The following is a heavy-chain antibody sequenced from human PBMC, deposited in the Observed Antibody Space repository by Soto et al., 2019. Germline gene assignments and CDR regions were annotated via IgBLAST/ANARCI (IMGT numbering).Heavy chain of an antibody. D-gene: IGHD3-10*01. CDR1: GHIFSHYD. CDR3: ARDIFGSGNYQPSLLAY. V-gene: IGHV3-33*01. CDR2: IRYDGRYQ. Sequence: PGGSLRLSCTTYGHIFSHYDMHWVRQAPGKGLDWVAVIRYDGRYQYYADSVKGRFTISRDNSKNTLYLQMNSLRPEDTADYYCARDIFGSGNYQPSLLAYCGQGSLVPGSS. J-gene: IGHJ4*02.